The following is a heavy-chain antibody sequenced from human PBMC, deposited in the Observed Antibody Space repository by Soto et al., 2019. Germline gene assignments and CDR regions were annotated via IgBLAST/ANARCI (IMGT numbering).Heavy chain of an antibody. D-gene: IGHD2-15*01. CDR2: IYPGDSDT. J-gene: IGHJ6*02. Sequence: PGESLKISCKGSGYSFTSYWIGWVRQMPGKGLEWMGIIYPGDSDTRYSPSFQGQVTISADKSISTAYLQWSSLKASDTAMYYCARYRSGIAPHVYYGMDVWGQGTTVTV. CDR1: GYSFTSYW. V-gene: IGHV5-51*01. CDR3: ARYRSGIAPHVYYGMDV.